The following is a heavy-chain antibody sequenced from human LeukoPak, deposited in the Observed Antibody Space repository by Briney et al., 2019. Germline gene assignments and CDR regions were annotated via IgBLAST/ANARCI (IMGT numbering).Heavy chain of an antibody. CDR2: ISAGGSNT. V-gene: IGHV3-23*01. Sequence: GGSLRLSCAASGFTFSSYAMSWVRQAPGKGLEWVSAISAGGSNTYSADSVKGRFTISRDNSKNTLYLQVNSLRAEDTAVYYCVRVGPTYYFDHWGQGTLVTVSS. D-gene: IGHD1-26*01. CDR3: VRVGPTYYFDH. J-gene: IGHJ4*02. CDR1: GFTFSSYA.